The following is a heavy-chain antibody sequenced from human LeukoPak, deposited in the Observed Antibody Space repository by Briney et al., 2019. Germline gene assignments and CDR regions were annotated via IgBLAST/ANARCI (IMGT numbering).Heavy chain of an antibody. Sequence: SETLSRXCTVSGGSISGYYWTWIRQPPGKGLDWIGFVYYNGNTRYNPSLKSRVTISVDTSENQFSLNLTSVTAADTAVYYCARENPLYGGYHFDFWGQGSLVTVSS. J-gene: IGHJ4*02. CDR3: ARENPLYGGYHFDF. V-gene: IGHV4-59*01. D-gene: IGHD4-17*01. CDR2: VYYNGNT. CDR1: GGSISGYY.